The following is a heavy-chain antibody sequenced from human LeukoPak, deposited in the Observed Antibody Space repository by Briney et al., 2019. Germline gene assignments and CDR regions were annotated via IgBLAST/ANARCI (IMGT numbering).Heavy chain of an antibody. J-gene: IGHJ4*02. Sequence: SVKVSCKASGYTFTSYAMHWVRQAPGQRLEWMGGIIPIFGTANYAQKFQGRVTITADESTSTAYMELSSLRSEDTAVYYCARDYDSSGYYSNWGQGTLVTVSS. CDR2: IIPIFGTA. CDR1: GYTFTSYA. CDR3: ARDYDSSGYYSN. D-gene: IGHD3-22*01. V-gene: IGHV1-69*13.